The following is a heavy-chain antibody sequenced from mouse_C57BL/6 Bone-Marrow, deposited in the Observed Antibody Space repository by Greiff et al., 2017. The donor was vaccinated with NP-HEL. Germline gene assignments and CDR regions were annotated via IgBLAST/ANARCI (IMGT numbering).Heavy chain of an antibody. CDR3: ARDCYYGSSYEGLTGRGAMDY. Sequence: QVQLKESGTELVKPGASVKLSCKASGYTFTSYWMHWVKQRPGQGLEWIGNINPSNGGTNYNEKFKSKATLTVDKSSSTAYMQLSSLTSEDSAVYYCARDCYYGSSYEGLTGRGAMDYWGQGTSVTVSS. CDR1: GYTFTSYW. J-gene: IGHJ4*01. CDR2: INPSNGGT. D-gene: IGHD1-1*01. V-gene: IGHV1-53*01.